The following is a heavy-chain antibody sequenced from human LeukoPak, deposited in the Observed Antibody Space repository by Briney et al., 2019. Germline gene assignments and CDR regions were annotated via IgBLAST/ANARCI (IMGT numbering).Heavy chain of an antibody. CDR3: AKGTGTGYSSGWYDY. V-gene: IGHV3-48*02. D-gene: IGHD6-19*01. CDR2: ISDSGAAM. Sequence: GGSLRLSCAASGFTFSTYSMNWVRQAPGKGLQWVSYISDSGAAMYYADSVKGRFTISRDNAKNSVYLQMNSLRDGDTAVYYCAKGTGTGYSSGWYDYWGQGTLVTVSS. CDR1: GFTFSTYS. J-gene: IGHJ4*02.